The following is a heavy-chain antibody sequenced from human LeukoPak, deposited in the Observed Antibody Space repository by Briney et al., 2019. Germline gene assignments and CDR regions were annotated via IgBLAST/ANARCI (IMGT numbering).Heavy chain of an antibody. CDR3: ARDRRSSGSDNGHRW. Sequence: PGGSLRLSCAAPGFTFSDYYMSWIRQAPGEGLEWLSCMSASGSTICYADSVKGRFTISRDNAKNSLYLQVDSLRAEDTAVYYCARDRRSSGSDNGHRWWGQGTLVTVSS. CDR1: GFTFSDYY. CDR2: MSASGSTI. J-gene: IGHJ4*02. V-gene: IGHV3-11*01. D-gene: IGHD1-26*01.